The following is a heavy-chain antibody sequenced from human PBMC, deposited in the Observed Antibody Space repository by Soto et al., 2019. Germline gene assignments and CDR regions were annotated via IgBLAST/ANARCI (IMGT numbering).Heavy chain of an antibody. D-gene: IGHD1-7*01. V-gene: IGHV3-48*02. CDR1: GFTFSSYS. CDR2: ISSSSSTI. Sequence: GGSLRLSCAASGFTFSSYSMNWVRQAPGKGLEWVSYISSSSSTIYYADSVKGRFTISRDNAKNSLYLQMNSLRDEDTAVYYCARDSREKWNYRIFDSWGQGTLVTVSS. J-gene: IGHJ4*02. CDR3: ARDSREKWNYRIFDS.